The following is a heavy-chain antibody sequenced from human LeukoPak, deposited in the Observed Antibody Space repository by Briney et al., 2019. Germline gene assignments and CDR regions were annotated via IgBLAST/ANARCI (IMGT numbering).Heavy chain of an antibody. Sequence: GGSLRLSCAASGFTFSGYEMNWVRQAPGKGLEWVSYISSSGSTIYYADSVKGRFTISRDNAKNTLYLQMNSLRAEDTAVYYCAKYGSSSSRYYYYYMDVWGQGTLVTVSS. CDR1: GFTFSGYE. V-gene: IGHV3-48*03. CDR2: ISSSGSTI. J-gene: IGHJ6*03. D-gene: IGHD6-6*01. CDR3: AKYGSSSSRYYYYYMDV.